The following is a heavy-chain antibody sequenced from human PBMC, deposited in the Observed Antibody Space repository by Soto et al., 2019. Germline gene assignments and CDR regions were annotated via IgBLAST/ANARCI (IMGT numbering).Heavy chain of an antibody. CDR1: GGSISSYY. D-gene: IGHD1-20*01. J-gene: IGHJ4*02. V-gene: IGHV4-59*01. CDR3: ARTSITGTTFY. CDR2: IYYSGST. Sequence: PSETLSLTCTVSGGSISSYYWSWIRQPPGKGLEWIGYIYYSGSTNYNPSLKSRVTISVDTSKNQFSLKLSSVTAADTAVYYCARTSITGTTFYWGQGTLVTVSS.